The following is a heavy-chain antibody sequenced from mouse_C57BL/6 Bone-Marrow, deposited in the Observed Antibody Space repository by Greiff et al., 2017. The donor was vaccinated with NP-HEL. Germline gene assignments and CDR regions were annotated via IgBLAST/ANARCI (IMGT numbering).Heavy chain of an antibody. D-gene: IGHD2-2*01. CDR2: FYPGSGSI. V-gene: IGHV1-62-2*01. CDR1: GYTFTEYT. J-gene: IGHJ2*01. Sequence: QVQLQQSGAELVKPGASVKLSCKASGYTFTEYTIHWVKQRSGQGLEWIGWFYPGSGSIKYNEKFKDKATLTADKSSRTVYMELSRLTAEDSAVYFWARHESADGYDVGLNYWGQGTTLTVSS. CDR3: ARHESADGYDVGLNY.